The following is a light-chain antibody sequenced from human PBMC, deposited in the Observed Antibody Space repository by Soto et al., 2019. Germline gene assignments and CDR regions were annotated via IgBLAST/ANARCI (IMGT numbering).Light chain of an antibody. CDR3: LPYTSSGTDV. J-gene: IGLJ1*01. V-gene: IGLV2-14*01. CDR1: GSDVGCYKY. Sequence: QSVLPQPACVYGSPGQSIAIACTGTGSDVGCYKYVSWYQQHPGNAPKLIIYEVSNRHSGVYDRCSGSKSGTTASLTIAVLLSEDQTDYYCLPYTSSGTDVCGTGTPVTVL. CDR2: EVS.